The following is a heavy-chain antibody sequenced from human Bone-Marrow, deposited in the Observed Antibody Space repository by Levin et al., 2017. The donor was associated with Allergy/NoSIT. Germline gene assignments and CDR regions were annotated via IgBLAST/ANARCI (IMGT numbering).Heavy chain of an antibody. Sequence: GSLRLSCAVYGGSFSGYYWSWIRQPPGKGLEWIGEINHSGSTNYNPSLKSRVTISVDTSKNQFSLKLSSVTAADTAVYYCARGAYSSGWFPLYVWGQGTTVTVSS. V-gene: IGHV4-34*01. J-gene: IGHJ6*02. CDR3: ARGAYSSGWFPLYV. CDR2: INHSGST. CDR1: GGSFSGYY. D-gene: IGHD6-19*01.